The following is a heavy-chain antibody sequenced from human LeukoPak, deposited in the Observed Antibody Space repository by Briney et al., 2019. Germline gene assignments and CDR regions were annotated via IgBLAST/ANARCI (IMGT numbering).Heavy chain of an antibody. CDR3: AKDIAAHYYYYGMDV. Sequence: PGGSLRLSCAASGFTFSSYGMHWVRQAPGKGPEWVAVISYDGSNKYYADSVKGRFTISRDNSKNTLYLQMNSLRAEDTAVYYCAKDIAAHYYYYGMDVWGQGTTVTVSS. CDR2: ISYDGSNK. V-gene: IGHV3-30*18. J-gene: IGHJ6*02. CDR1: GFTFSSYG. D-gene: IGHD6-6*01.